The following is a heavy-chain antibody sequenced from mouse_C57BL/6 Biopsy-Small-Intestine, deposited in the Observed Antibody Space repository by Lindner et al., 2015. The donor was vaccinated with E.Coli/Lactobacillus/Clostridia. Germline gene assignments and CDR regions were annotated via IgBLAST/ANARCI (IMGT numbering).Heavy chain of an antibody. CDR1: GYTFTDYN. V-gene: IGHV1-18*01. CDR2: INPNNNST. J-gene: IGHJ2*01. CDR3: ARSNYYGSDLYYFDY. D-gene: IGHD1-1*01. Sequence: VQLQESGPDLVKPGASVKIPCKASGYTFTDYNMDWVKQSHGKSLEWIGDINPNNNSTIYNQKFRGKATLTVDKSSNTAYMELRRLTSEDTAVYFCARSNYYGSDLYYFDYWGQGTALTVSS.